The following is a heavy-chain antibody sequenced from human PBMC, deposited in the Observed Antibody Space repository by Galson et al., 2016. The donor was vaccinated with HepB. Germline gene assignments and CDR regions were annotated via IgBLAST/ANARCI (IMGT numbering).Heavy chain of an antibody. Sequence: SVKVSCKASGYTFISYGLSWVRQAPGQGLEWMGWISTFNGHTDYAQNLKGRVTLTTDTSTTTAHMELRSLRSDDTAIYYCARAVRGVYDSSDGYYYYCYMDVWGTGTTVTVSS. D-gene: IGHD3-22*01. J-gene: IGHJ6*03. CDR3: ARAVRGVYDSSDGYYYYCYMDV. CDR2: ISTFNGHT. CDR1: GYTFISYG. V-gene: IGHV1-18*04.